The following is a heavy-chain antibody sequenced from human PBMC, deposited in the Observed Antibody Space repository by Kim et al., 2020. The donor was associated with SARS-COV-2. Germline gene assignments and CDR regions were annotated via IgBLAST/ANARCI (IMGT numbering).Heavy chain of an antibody. CDR3: ARDGLSGWLDY. D-gene: IGHD6-19*01. V-gene: IGHV1-18*01. J-gene: IGHJ4*02. CDR2: T. Sequence: TNYAQKLQGRVTMTTDTSTSTAYMELRSLRSDDTAVYYCARDGLSGWLDYWGQGTLVTVSS.